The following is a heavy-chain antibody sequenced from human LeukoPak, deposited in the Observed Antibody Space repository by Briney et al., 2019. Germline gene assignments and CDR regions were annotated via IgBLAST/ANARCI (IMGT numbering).Heavy chain of an antibody. CDR1: GGSISSYY. CDR3: ARGNSYGRTYYFDY. D-gene: IGHD5-18*01. V-gene: IGHV4-59*01. CDR2: IYYSGST. Sequence: SETLSLTCTVSGGSISSYYWSWIRQPPGKGLERIGYIYYSGSTNYNPSLKSRVTISVDTSKNQFSLKLSSVTAADTAVYYCARGNSYGRTYYFDYWGQGTLVTVSS. J-gene: IGHJ4*02.